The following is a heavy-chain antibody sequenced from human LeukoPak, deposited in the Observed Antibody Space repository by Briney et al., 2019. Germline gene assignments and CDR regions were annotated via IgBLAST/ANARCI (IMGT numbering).Heavy chain of an antibody. Sequence: GGSLRLSCATSGFTFSHAWMNWVRQAPGKGLEWVGRIKSKADGGTTDYAAPVKGRFTISRDDSKNTLFLHMNSLKTEDTAVYYCTRNRITMVRGVPPFYYFMDVWGKGTTVTISS. D-gene: IGHD3-10*01. V-gene: IGHV3-15*01. J-gene: IGHJ6*03. CDR1: GFTFSHAW. CDR3: TRNRITMVRGVPPFYYFMDV. CDR2: IKSKADGGTT.